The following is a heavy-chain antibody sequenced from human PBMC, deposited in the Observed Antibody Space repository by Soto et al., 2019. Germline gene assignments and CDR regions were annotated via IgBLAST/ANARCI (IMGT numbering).Heavy chain of an antibody. V-gene: IGHV1-3*01. D-gene: IGHD1-26*01. CDR2: INAGNGNT. Sequence: ASVKVSCKASGYTFASYAISWVRQAPGQRLEWMGWINAGNGNTKYSQKFQGRVTITRDTSASTAYMELSSLRSEDTAVYYCARGLGLCYLDYWDQGTLVTVSS. J-gene: IGHJ4*02. CDR1: GYTFASYA. CDR3: ARGLGLCYLDY.